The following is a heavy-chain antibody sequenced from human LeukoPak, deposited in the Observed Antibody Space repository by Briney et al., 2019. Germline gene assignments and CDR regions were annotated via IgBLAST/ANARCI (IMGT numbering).Heavy chain of an antibody. Sequence: ASVKVSCKASGYTFTSYGISWVRQAPGQGLEWMGWMNPNSGNTGYAQKFQGRVTMTRNTSISTAYMELSSLRSEDTAVYYCARGPSSGWTTYHYYYGMDVWGQGTTVTVSS. CDR3: ARGPSSGWTTYHYYYGMDV. CDR1: GYTFTSYG. V-gene: IGHV1-8*02. CDR2: MNPNSGNT. J-gene: IGHJ6*02. D-gene: IGHD6-19*01.